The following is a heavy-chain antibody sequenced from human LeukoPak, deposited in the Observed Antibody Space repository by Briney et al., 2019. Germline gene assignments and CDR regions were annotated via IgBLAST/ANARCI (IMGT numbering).Heavy chain of an antibody. J-gene: IGHJ4*02. V-gene: IGHV4-39*07. CDR3: ARARSALGYFDY. Sequence: PSETLSLTCTVSGGSISSSSYYWGWIRQPPGKGLEWIGSIYYSGSTYYNPSLKSRVTISVDTSKNQFSLKLSSVTAADTAVYYCARARSALGYFDYWGQGTLVTVPS. D-gene: IGHD3-16*01. CDR2: IYYSGST. CDR1: GGSISSSSYY.